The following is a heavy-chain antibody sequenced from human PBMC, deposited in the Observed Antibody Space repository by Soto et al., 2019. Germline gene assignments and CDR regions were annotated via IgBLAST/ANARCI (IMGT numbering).Heavy chain of an antibody. Sequence: RASVKVSCKVSGYTLTELSMHWVRQAPGKGLEWMGGFDPEDGETIYAQKFQGRVTMTEDTSTDTAYMELSSLRSEDTAVYYCATDQRSSSLNYYYYGMDVWGQGTTVTVSS. CDR1: GYTLTELS. CDR3: ATDQRSSSLNYYYYGMDV. D-gene: IGHD6-6*01. J-gene: IGHJ6*02. CDR2: FDPEDGET. V-gene: IGHV1-24*01.